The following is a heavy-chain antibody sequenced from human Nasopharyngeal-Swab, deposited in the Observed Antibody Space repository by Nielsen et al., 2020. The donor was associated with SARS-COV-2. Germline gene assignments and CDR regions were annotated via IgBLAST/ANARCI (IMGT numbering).Heavy chain of an antibody. CDR1: GFTFSSYA. Sequence: GASLKISCAASGFTFSSYAMSWVRQAPGKGLEWVSAISGSGGSTYYADSVKGRFTISRDNSKNTLYLQMNSLRAEDTAVYYCAREFRRYSSSWPFDYWGQGTLVTVSS. J-gene: IGHJ4*02. V-gene: IGHV3-23*01. D-gene: IGHD6-13*01. CDR2: ISGSGGST. CDR3: AREFRRYSSSWPFDY.